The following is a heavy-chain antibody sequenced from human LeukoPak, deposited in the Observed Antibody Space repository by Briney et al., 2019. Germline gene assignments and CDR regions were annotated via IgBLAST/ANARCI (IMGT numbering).Heavy chain of an antibody. Sequence: ASVKVSCKASGYIFTSYYMHWVRQAPGQGLEWMGIINPSGGSTSYAQKFQGRVTMTRDMSTSTVYMELSSLRSEDTDVYYCARGRVLYCSSTSCLTMGYWGQGTLVTVSS. D-gene: IGHD2-2*01. V-gene: IGHV1-46*01. CDR3: ARGRVLYCSSTSCLTMGY. CDR2: INPSGGST. CDR1: GYIFTSYY. J-gene: IGHJ4*02.